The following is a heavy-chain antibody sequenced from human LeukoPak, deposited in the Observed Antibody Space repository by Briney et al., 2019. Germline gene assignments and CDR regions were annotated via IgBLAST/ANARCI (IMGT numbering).Heavy chain of an antibody. CDR3: AKDLMRDQWFGES. CDR1: GFTFSSYE. J-gene: IGHJ5*02. V-gene: IGHV3-30*02. Sequence: GGSLRLSCAASGFTFSSYEMNWVRQAPGKGLEWVAFVRFVENDKYYADSVKGRFTISRDNSKKTLYLQMNSLRPDDTVVYYCAKDLMRDQWFGESWGQGTLVTVSS. D-gene: IGHD3-10*01. CDR2: VRFVENDK.